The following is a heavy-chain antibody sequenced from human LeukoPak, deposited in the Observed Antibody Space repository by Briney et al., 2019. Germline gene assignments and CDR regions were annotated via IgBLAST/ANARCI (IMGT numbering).Heavy chain of an antibody. D-gene: IGHD6-13*01. CDR1: GGSFSGYY. V-gene: IGHV4-31*11. J-gene: IGHJ4*02. Sequence: SETLSLTCAVYGGSFSGYYWSWIRQHPGKCLEWIGYIYYSGSTYYNLSLKSRVTISVDTSKNQFSLKLSSVTAADPAVYYCARGKGTNGRFPYSSSWYYFDYWGQGTLVTVSS. CDR3: ARGKGTNGRFPYSSSWYYFDY. CDR2: IYYSGST.